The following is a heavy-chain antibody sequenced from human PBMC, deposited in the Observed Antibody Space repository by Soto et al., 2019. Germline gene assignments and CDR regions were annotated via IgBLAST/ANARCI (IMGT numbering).Heavy chain of an antibody. Sequence: QVQLVQSGGEVKKPGASVEVSCRTSGYMFTTYGMSWVRQAPGQGLEWMAGISAYNGNKKYAQKSQARVTTPTETPTATAPMNLRNLTPNAPAPSSCARTGGGMAARPLEYWGQGTLVTVSS. CDR1: GYMFTTYG. D-gene: IGHD6-6*01. CDR3: ARTGGGMAARPLEY. V-gene: IGHV1-18*04. J-gene: IGHJ4*02. CDR2: ISAYNGNK.